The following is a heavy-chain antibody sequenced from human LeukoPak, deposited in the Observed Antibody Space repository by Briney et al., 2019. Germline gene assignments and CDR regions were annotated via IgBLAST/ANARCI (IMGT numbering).Heavy chain of an antibody. D-gene: IGHD3-10*01. CDR2: IRSKAYGGTT. J-gene: IGHJ4*02. V-gene: IGHV3-49*04. CDR1: GFTFGDYA. Sequence: PGGSLRLSCTASGFTFGDYALTWVRQAPGKGLEWVGFIRSKAYGGTTEYAASVKGRFTISRDDSKSIAYLQMNGLKTEDTAVYYCTGSFGELTFFDYWGQGTLVTVSS. CDR3: TGSFGELTFFDY.